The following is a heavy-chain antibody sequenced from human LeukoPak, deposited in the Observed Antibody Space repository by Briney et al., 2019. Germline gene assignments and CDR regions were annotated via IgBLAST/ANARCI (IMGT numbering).Heavy chain of an antibody. J-gene: IGHJ4*02. CDR3: AKPLIIAATGEFDH. D-gene: IGHD6-13*01. CDR1: GFTLSNYG. Sequence: GGSLRLSCAASGFTLSNYGIHWVRQAPGKGLEWVAFIRYDGSNKYYADSVKGRFTISRDISKNTVYLQMNSLRAEDTAVYYCAKPLIIAATGEFDHWGQGTLVTVSS. V-gene: IGHV3-30*02. CDR2: IRYDGSNK.